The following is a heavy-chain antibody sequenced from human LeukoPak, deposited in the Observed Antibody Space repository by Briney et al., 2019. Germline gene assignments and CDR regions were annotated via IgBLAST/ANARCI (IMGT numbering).Heavy chain of an antibody. D-gene: IGHD3-22*01. CDR2: ISSSGSTI. V-gene: IGHV3-48*03. J-gene: IGHJ6*03. Sequence: GSLRLSCAASGFTFSSYEMNWVRQAPGKGLEWVSYISSSGSTIYYADSVKGRFTISRDNSKNTLYLQMNSLRAEDTAVYFCAKSFLGFYYDSSSYLSPYYYYMDVWGKGTTVTISS. CDR3: AKSFLGFYYDSSSYLSPYYYYMDV. CDR1: GFTFSSYE.